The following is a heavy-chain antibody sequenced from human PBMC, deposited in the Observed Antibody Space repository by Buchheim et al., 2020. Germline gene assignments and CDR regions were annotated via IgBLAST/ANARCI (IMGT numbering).Heavy chain of an antibody. CDR2: IYQSGTT. V-gene: IGHV4-4*02. J-gene: IGHJ4*02. CDR3: AKTGAQGYLEY. Sequence: QVQLQESGPGLVKPSGTLSLTCSVSGASISSRNWWTWVRQSPGKGLEWIGEIYQSGTTNYNPSLKSRFTISMDKSKNQFSLKVNSVTAADTAVFYCAKTGAQGYLEYWGQG. CDR1: GASISSRNW. D-gene: IGHD6-13*01.